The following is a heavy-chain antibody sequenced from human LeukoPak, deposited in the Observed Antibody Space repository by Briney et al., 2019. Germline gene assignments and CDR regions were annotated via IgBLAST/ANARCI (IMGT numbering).Heavy chain of an antibody. V-gene: IGHV4-61*02. J-gene: IGHJ4*02. CDR1: GGSISSGSYY. CDR3: ARASGHIVVVPAAITFDY. CDR2: IYTSGST. Sequence: SETLSLTCTVSGGSISSGSYYWSWIRQPAGKGLEWIGRIYTSGSTNYNPSLKSRVTISVDTSKNQFSLKLSSVTAADTAVYYCARASGHIVVVPAAITFDYWGQGTLVTVSS. D-gene: IGHD2-2*02.